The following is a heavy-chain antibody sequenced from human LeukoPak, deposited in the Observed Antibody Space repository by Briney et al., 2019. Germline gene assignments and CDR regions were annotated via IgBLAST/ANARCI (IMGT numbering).Heavy chain of an antibody. J-gene: IGHJ4*02. Sequence: ASVKVSCKVSGYTLTELSMHWVRQAPGKGLEWMGGFDPEDGVTIYAQKFQGRVTMTEDTSTDTAYMELSSLRSEDTAVYYCATVYLASGYPGFDYWGQGTLVTVSS. CDR2: FDPEDGVT. D-gene: IGHD6-25*01. V-gene: IGHV1-24*01. CDR3: ATVYLASGYPGFDY. CDR1: GYTLTELS.